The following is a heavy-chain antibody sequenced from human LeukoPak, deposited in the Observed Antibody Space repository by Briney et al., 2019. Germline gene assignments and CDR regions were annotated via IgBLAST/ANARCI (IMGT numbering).Heavy chain of an antibody. J-gene: IGHJ6*02. CDR3: AKSYYYYYGMDV. CDR1: GGSFSGYY. V-gene: IGHV4-34*01. Sequence: SETLSLTCAVYGGSFSGYYWSWIRQPPGKGLEWIGEINHSGSTNYNPSLKSRVTISVDTSKNQFSLKLSSVTAADTAVYYCAKSYYYYYGMDVWGQGTLVTVSS. CDR2: INHSGST.